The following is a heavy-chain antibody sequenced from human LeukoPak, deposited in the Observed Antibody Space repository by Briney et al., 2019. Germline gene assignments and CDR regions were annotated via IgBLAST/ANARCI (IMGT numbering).Heavy chain of an antibody. Sequence: TGGSLRLSCAASGFTFSSYWMHWVRQAPGKGLVWVSRINSDGSSTSYADSVKGRFTISRDSAKNTVHLQMNSLRAEDTAVYYCARDKLRTTVTNGPYYFDYWGQGTLVTVSS. J-gene: IGHJ4*02. CDR3: ARDKLRTTVTNGPYYFDY. CDR1: GFTFSSYW. CDR2: INSDGSST. V-gene: IGHV3-74*01. D-gene: IGHD4-17*01.